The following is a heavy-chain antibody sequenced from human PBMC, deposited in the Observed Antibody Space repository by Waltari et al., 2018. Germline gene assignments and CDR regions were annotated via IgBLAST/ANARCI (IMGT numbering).Heavy chain of an antibody. CDR1: GFIVSSNY. D-gene: IGHD3-16*01. J-gene: IGHJ6*02. CDR3: ARSLXDYGMDV. Sequence: EVQLXESGGGLIQPGGSLRVSXAASGFIVSSNYMTWVRQAPGKGLEWVSVLYSGXSTFYADSVKGRXTIXRDXSXNXLFLEMNXXXAEDXAVYYCARSLXDYGMDVXGQGTTVIVXS. CDR2: LYSGXST. V-gene: IGHV3-53*01.